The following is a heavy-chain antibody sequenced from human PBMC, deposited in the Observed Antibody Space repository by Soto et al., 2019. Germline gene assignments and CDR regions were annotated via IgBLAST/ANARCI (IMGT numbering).Heavy chain of an antibody. D-gene: IGHD3-3*01. Sequence: EVLLLESGGGLVQPGGSLRLSCAASGFTFSSYAMSWVRQAPGKGLEWVSAISGSGGSTYYADSVKGRFTISRDNSKNTLYLQMNSLRAEDTAVYYCAKARAQYYDFWSGYPVDYWGQGTLVTVSS. V-gene: IGHV3-23*01. CDR2: ISGSGGST. CDR3: AKARAQYYDFWSGYPVDY. CDR1: GFTFSSYA. J-gene: IGHJ4*02.